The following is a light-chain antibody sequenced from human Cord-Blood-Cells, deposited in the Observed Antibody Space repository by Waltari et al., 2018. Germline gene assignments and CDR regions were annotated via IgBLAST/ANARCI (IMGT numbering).Light chain of an antibody. CDR1: SSDGGGYNY. V-gene: IGLV2-14*01. CDR3: SSYTSSSTWV. J-gene: IGLJ3*02. CDR2: EVS. Sequence: QSALTQPASVSGSPGQSITISCTGTSSDGGGYNYVSWYQQHPGKAPKPMIYEVSNRPAGVSNRFSGSKSGNTASLTISGLQAEDEADYYCSSYTSSSTWVFGGGTKLTVL.